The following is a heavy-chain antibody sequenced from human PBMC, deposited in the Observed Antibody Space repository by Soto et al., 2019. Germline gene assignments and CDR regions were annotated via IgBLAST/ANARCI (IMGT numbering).Heavy chain of an antibody. CDR2: IYYSGST. V-gene: IGHV4-31*03. J-gene: IGHJ5*02. Sequence: SETLSLTCTVSGGYISSGGYYWSWIRQHPGKGLEWIGYIYYSGSTYYNPSLKSRVTISVDTSKNQFSLKLSSVTAADTAVYYCASGYDYSNFWFDPWGQGTLVTVSS. CDR3: ASGYDYSNFWFDP. CDR1: GGYISSGGYY. D-gene: IGHD4-4*01.